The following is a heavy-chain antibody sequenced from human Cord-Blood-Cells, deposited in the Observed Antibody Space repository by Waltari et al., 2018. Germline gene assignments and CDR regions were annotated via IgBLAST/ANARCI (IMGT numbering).Heavy chain of an antibody. CDR1: GGSFSGYY. CDR2: MNQSGRS. J-gene: IGHJ3*02. V-gene: IGHV4-34*01. CDR3: ARVFTYYDFWSGYYHAFDI. D-gene: IGHD3-3*01. Sequence: VQLQHWGAGMLKPSESLSLTCAVYGGSFSGYYWSWIRQPPGKGLGWIGEMNQSGRSNYNTTLKNRCNISGDTSKNQYYLQLSSVTAADTAVYYCARVFTYYDFWSGYYHAFDISGQGTMVTDSS.